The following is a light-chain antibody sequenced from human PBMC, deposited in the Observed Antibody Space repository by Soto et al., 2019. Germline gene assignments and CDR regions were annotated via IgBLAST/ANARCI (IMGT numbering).Light chain of an antibody. V-gene: IGKV1-16*01. CDR1: QGITNY. Sequence: DIQMTQSPTSLSASVGDSVTITCRASQGITNYLAWFQQKPGKAPEYLIYAAFRLQSGVPSRFRGSGSGTEFTLTMSSLQPEDFATYYCQQYDNHPWTFGQGTKVEIK. CDR3: QQYDNHPWT. J-gene: IGKJ1*01. CDR2: AAF.